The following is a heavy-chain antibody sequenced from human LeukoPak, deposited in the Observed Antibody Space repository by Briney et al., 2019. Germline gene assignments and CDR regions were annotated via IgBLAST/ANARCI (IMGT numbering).Heavy chain of an antibody. CDR2: IYSDNT. Sequence: GGSLRLSCTVSGFTVSSNSMSWVRQAPGKGLEWVSFIYSDNTHYSDSVKGRFTISRDNAKNSLYLQMNSLRADDTAVYYCAREGGYCSGGSCYVPGYYYYMDVWGKGTTVTVSS. CDR1: GFTVSSNS. CDR3: AREGGYCSGGSCYVPGYYYYMDV. D-gene: IGHD2-15*01. J-gene: IGHJ6*03. V-gene: IGHV3-53*01.